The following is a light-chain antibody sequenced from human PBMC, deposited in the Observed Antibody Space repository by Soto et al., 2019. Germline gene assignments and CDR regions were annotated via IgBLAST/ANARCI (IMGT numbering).Light chain of an antibody. J-gene: IGLJ1*01. CDR3: SSYTSSFKLAV. V-gene: IGLV2-14*03. CDR1: SSDVDGYNY. Sequence: QSVLTQPASVSGSPGQSITIFCTGTSSDVDGYNYVSWYQQHPGSAPKLMIYDVSSRPSGVSNRFSGSKSGNTASLTISGLQAEDEADYYCSSYTSSFKLAVFGSGTKVTVL. CDR2: DVS.